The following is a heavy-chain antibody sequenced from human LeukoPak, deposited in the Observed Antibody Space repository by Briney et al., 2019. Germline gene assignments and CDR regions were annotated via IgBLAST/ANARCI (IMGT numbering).Heavy chain of an antibody. D-gene: IGHD1-26*01. CDR2: INHSGST. Sequence: SETLSLTCGVNGGSFSGYYWHWIRQTPGKGLEWIGEINHSGSTNYNPSLKRRVTISVDTSKNQFSLRLNSVTAADTAVYYCVREGRGSYSDVFDIWGQGTLVTVSS. CDR3: VREGRGSYSDVFDI. V-gene: IGHV4-34*01. J-gene: IGHJ3*02. CDR1: GGSFSGYY.